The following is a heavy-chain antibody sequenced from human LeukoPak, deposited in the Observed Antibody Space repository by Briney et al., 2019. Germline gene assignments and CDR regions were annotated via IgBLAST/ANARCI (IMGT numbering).Heavy chain of an antibody. CDR1: GFAFSRYS. CDR2: IHSDGST. J-gene: IGHJ4*02. Sequence: PGGSLRLSCAASGFAFSRYSLNWVRQAPGKGLVWVSRIHSDGSTNYADSVKGRFTISRNNAKNTLYLQMNSLRAEDTAVYYCARASSTSCHFWGQGTLVTVSS. V-gene: IGHV3-74*01. CDR3: ARASSTSCHF. D-gene: IGHD2-2*01.